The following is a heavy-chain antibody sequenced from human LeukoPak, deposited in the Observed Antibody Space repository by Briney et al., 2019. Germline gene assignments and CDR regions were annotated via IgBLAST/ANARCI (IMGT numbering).Heavy chain of an antibody. J-gene: IGHJ3*02. Sequence: SVKVSCKASGGTFSSYAISWVRQAPGQGLEWMGGIIHIFGTANYAQKFQGRVTITADESTSTAYMELSSLRSEDTAVYYCAKSRTQLGLYDAFDIWGQGTMVTVSS. D-gene: IGHD6-13*01. CDR3: AKSRTQLGLYDAFDI. CDR1: GGTFSSYA. V-gene: IGHV1-69*13. CDR2: IIHIFGTA.